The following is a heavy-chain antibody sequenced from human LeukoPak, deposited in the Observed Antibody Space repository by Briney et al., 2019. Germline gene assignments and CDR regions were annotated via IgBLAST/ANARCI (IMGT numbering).Heavy chain of an antibody. D-gene: IGHD6-25*01. CDR3: AKDISGPFDY. Sequence: PGGSLRLSCAASGFTFDDYAMHWVRHAPGKGLEWVSGISWNSGSIGYADSVKGRFTISRDNAKNSLYLQMNSLRAEDTALYYCAKDISGPFDYWGQGTLVTVSS. CDR1: GFTFDDYA. CDR2: ISWNSGSI. V-gene: IGHV3-9*01. J-gene: IGHJ4*02.